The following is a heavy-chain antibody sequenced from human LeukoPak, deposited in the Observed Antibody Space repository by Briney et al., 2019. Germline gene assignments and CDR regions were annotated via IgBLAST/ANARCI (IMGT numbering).Heavy chain of an antibody. J-gene: IGHJ3*02. CDR2: IRSKAYGGTT. CDR3: TGIYSGSWLYDAFDI. V-gene: IGHV3-49*03. CDR1: GFTFGDYA. Sequence: PGGSLRLSCTASGFTFGDYAMSWFRQAPGKGLEWVGFIRSKAYGGTTEYAASAKGRFTISRDDSKSIAYLQMNSLKTEDTAVYYCTGIYSGSWLYDAFDIWGQGTMVTVSS. D-gene: IGHD1-26*01.